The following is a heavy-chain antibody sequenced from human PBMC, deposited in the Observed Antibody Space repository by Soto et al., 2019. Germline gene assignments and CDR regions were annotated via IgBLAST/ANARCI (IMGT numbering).Heavy chain of an antibody. CDR3: ARQGGWYDIAS. D-gene: IGHD6-19*01. Sequence: SETLSLTCTVSGASISRYYWTWIRQPPGKGLEWIGSVFYPENTKYNPSLKSRITMSVDTSKNQFSLKLTSVIAADTAVYYCARQGGWYDIASWGQGTLVPSP. J-gene: IGHJ4*02. V-gene: IGHV4-59*08. CDR2: VFYPENT. CDR1: GASISRYY.